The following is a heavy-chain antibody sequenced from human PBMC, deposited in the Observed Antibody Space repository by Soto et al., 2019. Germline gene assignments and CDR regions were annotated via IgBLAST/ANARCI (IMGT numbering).Heavy chain of an antibody. CDR3: ARCQKGYSYGYFFYMDV. V-gene: IGHV1-18*01. CDR1: GYTFTSCR. J-gene: IGHJ6*03. CDR2: ISAYNGNT. D-gene: IGHD5-18*01. Sequence: ASVKDSCKASGYTFTSCRISWVRQAPRQALEWMGWISAYNGNTNYAQKLQGRVTMTTDTSPSTAYMELRSLRSDDTAVYYCARCQKGYSYGYFFYMDVWGKGTTVTVSS.